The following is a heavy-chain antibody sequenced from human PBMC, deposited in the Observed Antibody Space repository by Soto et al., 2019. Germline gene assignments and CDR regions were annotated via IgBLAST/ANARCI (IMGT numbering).Heavy chain of an antibody. V-gene: IGHV1-2*04. CDR1: GYTFTGYY. CDR2: INPNSGGT. Sequence: QVQLVQSGAEVKKPGASVKVSCKASGYTFTGYYMHWVRQAPGQGLEWMGWINPNSGGTNYAQKFQGWVTMTRDTSISTAYMELSRLRSDDTAVYYCAREGSGWYPEDYGMDVWGQGTTVTVSS. CDR3: AREGSGWYPEDYGMDV. J-gene: IGHJ6*02. D-gene: IGHD6-19*01.